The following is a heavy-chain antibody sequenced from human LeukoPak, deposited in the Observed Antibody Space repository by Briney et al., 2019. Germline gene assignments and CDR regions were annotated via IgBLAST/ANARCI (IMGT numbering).Heavy chain of an antibody. CDR1: GYTFTSYY. D-gene: IGHD6-13*01. J-gene: IGHJ4*02. CDR2: INPSGGST. CDR3: ARTRIAAATPTPDFFDY. Sequence: GASVKVSCKASGYTFTSYYMHWVRQAPGQGLEWMGIINPSGGSTSYAQKFQGRVTMTRDTSTSTVYMELSSLRSEDTAVYYCARTRIAAATPTPDFFDYWGQGTLVTVSS. V-gene: IGHV1-46*01.